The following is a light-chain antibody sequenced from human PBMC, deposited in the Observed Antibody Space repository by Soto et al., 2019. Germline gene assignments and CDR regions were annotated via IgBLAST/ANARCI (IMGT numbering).Light chain of an antibody. CDR2: GAS. J-gene: IGKJ5*01. Sequence: IGVTKSAGALSLSPGESATLACRASQGIXSSYAAWYQQKPGQAPRLLXYGASSRATGVPDRFSGSGSGTVFTLTISSLQSDDFAVYYCQQYLDWTRTFGQGTRLDIK. V-gene: IGKV3-20*01. CDR3: QQYLDWTRT. CDR1: QGIXSSY.